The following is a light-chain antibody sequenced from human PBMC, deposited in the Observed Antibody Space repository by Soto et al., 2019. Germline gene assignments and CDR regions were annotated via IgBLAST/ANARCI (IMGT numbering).Light chain of an antibody. CDR2: ATS. V-gene: IGKV3-15*01. J-gene: IGKJ2*01. Sequence: EIVMTQSPATLSVSPGERATLSCRASQNINSNLAWYQQKPGQAPRLLIYATSTRATDIPARFSGSGSETEFTLTISSLQSEDFVVYYCQQYKNGPYTFGQGTKLEIK. CDR3: QQYKNGPYT. CDR1: QNINSN.